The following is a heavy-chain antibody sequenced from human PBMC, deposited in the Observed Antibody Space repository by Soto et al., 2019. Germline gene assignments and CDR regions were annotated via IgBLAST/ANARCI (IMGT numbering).Heavy chain of an antibody. D-gene: IGHD6-6*01. J-gene: IGHJ4*02. CDR2: IRSRAYGGTI. CDR3: TRRSSGDYYFDY. Sequence: GGSLRLSCTASGFTFGDYAMSWFRQAPGKGLEWVNFIRSRAYGGTIENAASVKGRFTISRDDSKSIAYLQMNSLKTEDTAVYYCTRRSSGDYYFDYWGQGTLVTVSS. V-gene: IGHV3-49*03. CDR1: GFTFGDYA.